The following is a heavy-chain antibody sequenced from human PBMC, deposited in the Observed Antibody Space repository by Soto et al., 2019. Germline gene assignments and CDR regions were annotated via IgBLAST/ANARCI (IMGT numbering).Heavy chain of an antibody. CDR2: IIPIFGTA. D-gene: IGHD3-22*01. CDR3: ARGHRGYYDSSGYYGFDY. CDR1: GGTFSSYA. V-gene: IGHV1-69*01. Sequence: QVQLVQSGAEVKKPGSSVKVSCKASGGTFSSYAISWVRQAPGQGLEWMGGIIPIFGTANYAQKFQGRVTITADESTSTAYMELSSLRSEDTAVYYCARGHRGYYDSSGYYGFDYWGQGTLVTVSS. J-gene: IGHJ4*02.